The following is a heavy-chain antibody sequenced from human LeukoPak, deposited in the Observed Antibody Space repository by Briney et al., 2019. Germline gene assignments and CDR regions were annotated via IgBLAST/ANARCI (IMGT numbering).Heavy chain of an antibody. CDR2: AYTNSRP. J-gene: IGHJ4*02. D-gene: IGHD1-14*01. V-gene: IGHV4-4*07. Sequence: SETLSLTCNVSGGSINNSYWSWFRQSAGKGLEWIGRAYTNSRPNYNPSFKSRVTISLDTSMNHFSLKLGSVTAADTAVYYCARVRGRNYFDYWGQGALVTVSS. CDR3: ARVRGRNYFDY. CDR1: GGSINNSY.